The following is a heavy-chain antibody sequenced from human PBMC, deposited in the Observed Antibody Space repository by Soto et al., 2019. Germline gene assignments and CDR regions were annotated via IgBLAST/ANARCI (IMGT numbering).Heavy chain of an antibody. J-gene: IGHJ6*02. CDR1: GFTCNSYA. Sequence: EVQVLESGGGLVQPGGSLRLSCAASGFTCNSYAMTWVRQAPGKGLEWVSAMSVSGSTHYASSVKGRFTISRDNSKNTLYLQMNSLRAEDTAIYYCATKVGPPGYSYGFYGMDVRGQGTTVNVSS. V-gene: IGHV3-23*01. D-gene: IGHD5-18*01. CDR2: MSVSGST. CDR3: ATKVGPPGYSYGFYGMDV.